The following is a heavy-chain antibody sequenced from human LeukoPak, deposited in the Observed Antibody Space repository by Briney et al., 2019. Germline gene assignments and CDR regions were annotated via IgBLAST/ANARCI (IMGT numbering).Heavy chain of an antibody. D-gene: IGHD5-24*01. V-gene: IGHV3-53*01. CDR1: GFTVSSNY. CDR2: IYAGGST. Sequence: GGSLRLSCAASGFTVSSNYMSWVRQAPGKGLEWVSVIYAGGSTYYADSVKGRFTFSRDNSKNTLYLQMNSLRAEDTAVYYCVRDRTLGVRDGFILAWGQGTLVTVSS. CDR3: VRDRTLGVRDGFILA. J-gene: IGHJ5*02.